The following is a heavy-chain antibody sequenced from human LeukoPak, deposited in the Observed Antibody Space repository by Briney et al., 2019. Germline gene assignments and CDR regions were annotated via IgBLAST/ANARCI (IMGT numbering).Heavy chain of an antibody. CDR2: INPSGGST. V-gene: IGHV1-46*01. CDR3: VQAEDGIRYFERGGPDY. CDR1: GYTFTSYY. D-gene: IGHD3-9*01. J-gene: IGHJ4*02. Sequence: ASVKDSCKASGYTFTSYYMHSVRQAPGQGLEWKGIINPSGGSTSYAQKFQGRVTMTRDTSTSTVYMELSSLRSEDTAVYFFVQAEDGIRYFERGGPDYWGQGTLVTVSS.